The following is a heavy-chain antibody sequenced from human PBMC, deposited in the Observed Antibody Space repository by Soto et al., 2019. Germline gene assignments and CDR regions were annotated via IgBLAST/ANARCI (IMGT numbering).Heavy chain of an antibody. Sequence: GGSLRLSCAASGFTFDDYAMHWVRQAPGKGLEWVSGISWNSGSIGYADSVKGRFTISRDNAKNSLYLQMNSLRAEDTALYYCAKDMSMIVVDAFDICGQGTMVTV. J-gene: IGHJ3*02. CDR2: ISWNSGSI. V-gene: IGHV3-9*01. D-gene: IGHD3-22*01. CDR3: AKDMSMIVVDAFDI. CDR1: GFTFDDYA.